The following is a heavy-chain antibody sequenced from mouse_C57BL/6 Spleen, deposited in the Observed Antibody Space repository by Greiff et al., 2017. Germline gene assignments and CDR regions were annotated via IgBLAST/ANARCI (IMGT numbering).Heavy chain of an antibody. V-gene: IGHV1-53*01. CDR3: ARAGGLRALFDY. CDR1: GYTFTSYW. Sequence: QVQLQQPGTELVKPGASVKLSCKASGYTFTSYWMHWVKQRPGQGLEWIGNINPSNGGTNYNEKFKSKATLTVDKSASTAYMQLSSLTSEDSAVYYCARAGGLRALFDYWSQGTTLTVSS. D-gene: IGHD3-2*02. J-gene: IGHJ2*01. CDR2: INPSNGGT.